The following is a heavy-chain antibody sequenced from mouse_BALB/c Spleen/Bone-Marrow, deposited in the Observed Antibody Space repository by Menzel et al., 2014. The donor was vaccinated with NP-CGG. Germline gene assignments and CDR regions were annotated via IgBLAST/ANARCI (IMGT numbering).Heavy chain of an antibody. CDR1: GYTFTDYA. D-gene: IGHD1-1*01. Sequence: QVQLKESGPELVRPGVSVKTSCKGSGYTFTDYAMHWVKQSHAKSLEWIGVISTYSGNTNYNQKFKGKATMTVDKSSSTAYMELARLTSEDSAIYYCARSNYGSSYAMDYWGQGTSVTVSS. J-gene: IGHJ4*01. V-gene: IGHV1-67*01. CDR3: ARSNYGSSYAMDY. CDR2: ISTYSGNT.